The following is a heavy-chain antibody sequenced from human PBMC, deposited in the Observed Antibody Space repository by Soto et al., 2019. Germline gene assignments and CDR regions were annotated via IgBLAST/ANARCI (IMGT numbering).Heavy chain of an antibody. V-gene: IGHV4-39*01. Sequence: PSETLSLTCTVSGGSISSSSYYWGWIRQPPGKGLEWIGSIYYSGSTYYNPSLMSRVTISVDTSKNQFSLKLRSLRSDDTAVYYCARTVEYDSIPYYYADFWGQGTLVTVSS. D-gene: IGHD2-21*01. J-gene: IGHJ4*01. CDR3: ARTVEYDSIPYYYADF. CDR2: IYYSGST. CDR1: GGSISSSSYY.